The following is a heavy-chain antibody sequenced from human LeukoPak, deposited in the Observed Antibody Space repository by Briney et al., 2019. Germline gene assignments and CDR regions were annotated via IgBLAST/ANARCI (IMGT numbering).Heavy chain of an antibody. CDR1: GSSFTSYW. Sequence: GASLKISCKGSGSSFTSYWIGWGRPMPGKGLEWMGIIYPGDSDTRYSPSFQGQVTISADKSISTAFLQWSSLKASDTAMYYCARLGDSNYDFDYWGQGTLVTVSS. CDR3: ARLGDSNYDFDY. V-gene: IGHV5-51*01. J-gene: IGHJ4*02. D-gene: IGHD4-11*01. CDR2: IYPGDSDT.